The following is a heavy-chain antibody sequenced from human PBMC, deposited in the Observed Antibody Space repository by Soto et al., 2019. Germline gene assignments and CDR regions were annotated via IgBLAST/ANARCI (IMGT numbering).Heavy chain of an antibody. Sequence: EVPLVESGGGLVQPGGSLRLSCAASGIIFTNYWMHWVRQAPGKGLVWVSRIDNDGSGTSYADSVKGRFTISRDNAKNTVYLQMNSLRAEDTAVYYCTTAFEYWGQGTLVTVSS. CDR3: TTAFEY. V-gene: IGHV3-74*01. J-gene: IGHJ4*02. CDR2: IDNDGSGT. CDR1: GIIFTNYW.